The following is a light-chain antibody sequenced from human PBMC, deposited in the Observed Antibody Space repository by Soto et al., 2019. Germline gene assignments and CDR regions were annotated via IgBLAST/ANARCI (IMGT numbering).Light chain of an antibody. J-gene: IGKJ2*01. V-gene: IGKV1-5*01. Sequence: DIQMTQSPSTLSASVGDRVTITCRASQSISSWLAWYQQKPGKAPKLLIYDASSLESGVPSRFSRSGSGKEFTLPISSLQPDDFAHYYCQQYNSYSSYPLGPVTK. CDR1: QSISSW. CDR3: QQYNSYSSYP. CDR2: DAS.